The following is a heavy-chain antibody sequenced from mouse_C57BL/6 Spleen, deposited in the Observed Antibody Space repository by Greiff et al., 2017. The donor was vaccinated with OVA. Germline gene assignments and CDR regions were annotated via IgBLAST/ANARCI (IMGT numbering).Heavy chain of an antibody. CDR3: ARRIGTTVVATGAMDY. D-gene: IGHD1-1*01. CDR1: GYAFSSYW. V-gene: IGHV1-80*01. J-gene: IGHJ4*01. CDR2: IYPGDGDT. Sequence: QVQLQQSGAELVKPGASVKISCKASGYAFSSYWMNWVKQRPGKGLEWIGQIYPGDGDTNYNGKFKGKATLTADKSSSTAYMQLSSLTSEDSAVYFCARRIGTTVVATGAMDYWGQGTSVTVSS.